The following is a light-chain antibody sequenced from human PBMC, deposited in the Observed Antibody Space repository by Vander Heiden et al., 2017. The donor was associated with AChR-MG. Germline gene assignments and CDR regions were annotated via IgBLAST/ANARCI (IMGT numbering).Light chain of an antibody. Sequence: EIVLTQSPGTLSLSPGERATRSCRASQSVSSSYLAWYQQKPGQPPRLLIYGASSRATGIPDRFSGSGSGTDFTLSISRLEPEDFAVYYWQQDGRSRTFGQGTKVEIK. CDR1: QSVSSSY. CDR3: QQDGRSRT. CDR2: GAS. V-gene: IGKV3-20*01. J-gene: IGKJ1*01.